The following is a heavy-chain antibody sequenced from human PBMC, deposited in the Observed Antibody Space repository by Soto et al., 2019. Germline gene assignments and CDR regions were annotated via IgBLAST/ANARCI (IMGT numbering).Heavy chain of an antibody. V-gene: IGHV5-51*01. CDR3: ARGKVVTPYYYYGMDV. CDR2: IYPGDSDT. Sequence: GESLKISCKGSGCSFTSYWIGWVRQMPGKGLEWMGIIYPGDSDTRYSPSFQGQVTISADKSIRTAYLQWSSLKASDTAMYYCARGKVVTPYYYYGMDVWGQGATVTVSS. CDR1: GCSFTSYW. J-gene: IGHJ6*02. D-gene: IGHD2-15*01.